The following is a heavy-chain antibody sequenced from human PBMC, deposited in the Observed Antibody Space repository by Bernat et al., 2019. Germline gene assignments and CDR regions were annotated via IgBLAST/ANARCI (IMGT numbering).Heavy chain of an antibody. CDR1: GFTFSSYE. CDR3: ARQDYGGELPY. CDR2: ITRNANAV. Sequence: EVQLVESGGGLVQPGGSLRLSCAASGFTFSSYEMNWVRQAPGKGLEWVSHITRNANAVYYTDSVKGRFTISRDNAKNSLYLQMNSLRVEDTAVYYCARQDYGGELPYWGQGTLVTVSS. J-gene: IGHJ4*02. V-gene: IGHV3-48*03. D-gene: IGHD4-17*01.